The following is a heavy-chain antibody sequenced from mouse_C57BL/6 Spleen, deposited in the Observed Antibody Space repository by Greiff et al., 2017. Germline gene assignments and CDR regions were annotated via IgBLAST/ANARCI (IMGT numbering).Heavy chain of an antibody. J-gene: IGHJ2*01. CDR1: GFSLSTFGMG. CDR2: IWWDDDK. CDR3: ARIPPRDYGSSPYYFDY. D-gene: IGHD1-1*01. Sequence: QVTLKVSGPGILQPSQTLSLTCSFSGFSLSTFGMGVGWIRQPSGKGLEWLAHIWWDDDKYYNPALKSRLTISKDTSKNQVFLKIANVDTADTATYYCARIPPRDYGSSPYYFDYWGQGTTLTVSS. V-gene: IGHV8-8*01.